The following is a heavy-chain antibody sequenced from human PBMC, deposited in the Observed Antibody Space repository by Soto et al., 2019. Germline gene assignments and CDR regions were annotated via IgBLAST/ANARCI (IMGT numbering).Heavy chain of an antibody. V-gene: IGHV1-24*01. Sequence: ASVKVSCKVSGYTLTELSMHWVRQAPGKGLEWMGGFDPEDGETIYAQKFQGRVTMTEDTSTDTAYMELSSLRSEDTAVYYCATDLNSVSYYDMDAWGQGTPVTV. D-gene: IGHD1-7*01. CDR1: GYTLTELS. J-gene: IGHJ6*02. CDR3: ATDLNSVSYYDMDA. CDR2: FDPEDGET.